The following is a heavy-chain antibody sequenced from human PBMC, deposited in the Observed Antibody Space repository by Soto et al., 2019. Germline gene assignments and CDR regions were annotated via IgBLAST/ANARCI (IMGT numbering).Heavy chain of an antibody. Sequence: SETLSLTCDVSGVSISSGNWWSWVRQPPGKGLEWIAEVYNDGSANYHPSLESRAAISVDRSKNQFSLRLSSVTAADTGKYYCARLVYDSRLNYLYFDHWGQGTLVTVSS. CDR2: VYNDGSA. CDR3: ARLVYDSRLNYLYFDH. D-gene: IGHD3-22*01. J-gene: IGHJ4*02. V-gene: IGHV4-4*02. CDR1: GVSISSGNW.